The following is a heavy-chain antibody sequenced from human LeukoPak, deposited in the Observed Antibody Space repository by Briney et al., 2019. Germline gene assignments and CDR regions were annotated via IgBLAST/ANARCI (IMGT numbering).Heavy chain of an antibody. V-gene: IGHV3-74*01. D-gene: IGHD3-10*01. Sequence: GGSLRLSCAASGFTFNSFWMHWVRQAPGKGLVWVSDMNEYANNRRYADSVKGRFTISRDNAKNTLYLQMNNLRAEDTAMYFCARGGVQPVDYWGQGTLVIVSS. CDR1: GFTFNSFW. J-gene: IGHJ4*02. CDR3: ARGGVQPVDY. CDR2: MNEYANNR.